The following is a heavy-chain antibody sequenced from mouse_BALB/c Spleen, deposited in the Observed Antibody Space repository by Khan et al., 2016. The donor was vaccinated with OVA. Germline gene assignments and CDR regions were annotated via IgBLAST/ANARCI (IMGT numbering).Heavy chain of an antibody. D-gene: IGHD6-1*01. CDR3: TECLFLYYFDD. J-gene: IGHJ2*01. V-gene: IGHV5-6-5*01. CDR1: GFTFSSYA. CDR2: LSSGGFT. Sequence: EVALVESGGGLVKPGGSLKLSCAASGFTFSSYAMSWVRQTPETSLEWVASLSSGGFTYYPDSVKGRFPISRYNARDILYLQMSSLRAEDTAIYYCTECLFLYYFDDWGQGTTLTVSS.